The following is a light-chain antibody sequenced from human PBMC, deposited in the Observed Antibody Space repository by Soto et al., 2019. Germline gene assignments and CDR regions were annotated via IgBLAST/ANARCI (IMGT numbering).Light chain of an antibody. V-gene: IGKV2D-29*01. Sequence: TQTPLSMSVTPGQPASISCRSSHSLPQSDGKTYFYWYLQRPGQPPRLLIYEVSNRFSGVPDRFSGSGSGTDFTLKISRVEPDEVGLYVCMQTKQLPVTFGQVTKVDI. CDR2: EVS. CDR3: MQTKQLPVT. CDR1: HSLPQSDGKTY. J-gene: IGKJ1*01.